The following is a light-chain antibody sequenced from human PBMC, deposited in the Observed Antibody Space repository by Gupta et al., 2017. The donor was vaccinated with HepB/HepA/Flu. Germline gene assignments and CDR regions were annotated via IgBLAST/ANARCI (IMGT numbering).Light chain of an antibody. Sequence: IVLTQSPGTLSLSPGERGTLFCRASQSVDTSLVWYQQKPGQAPRLLIYGASNRATGIPDRFSGSGSGTDFTLTISRLEAEDVAVYYCQQYGGAPRTFGQGTKVEMK. V-gene: IGKV3-20*01. CDR1: QSVDTS. CDR3: QQYGGAPRT. J-gene: IGKJ1*01. CDR2: GAS.